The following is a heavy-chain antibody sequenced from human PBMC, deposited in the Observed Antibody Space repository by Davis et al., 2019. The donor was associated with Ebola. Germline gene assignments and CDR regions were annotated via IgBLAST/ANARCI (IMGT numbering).Heavy chain of an antibody. CDR3: TTPGGQDSGYDVFDI. Sequence: ASSVQVSCKASGYTFRNSAISWVRQAPGQGLEWMGMINPNDGRTIYAQKFQGRVTVTRDTSTTTVYMDLSSLRSEDTALYYCTTPGGQDSGYDVFDIWGQGTMVTVSS. J-gene: IGHJ3*02. CDR1: GYTFRNSA. D-gene: IGHD5-12*01. V-gene: IGHV1-46*03. CDR2: INPNDGRT.